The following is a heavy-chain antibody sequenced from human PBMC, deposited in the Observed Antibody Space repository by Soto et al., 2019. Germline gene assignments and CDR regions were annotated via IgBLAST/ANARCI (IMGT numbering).Heavy chain of an antibody. J-gene: IGHJ6*02. V-gene: IGHV1-3*01. Sequence: ASVKVSCKASGYSFTKYGLHWVRQAPGQRLEWMGWINPGNGDTKYSQKFQGRVTITRDTSATTAYMELSSLRSEDSAVFYCARTDCSSTSCYNYYYYGMDVWGQGTTVTVSS. CDR2: INPGNGDT. D-gene: IGHD2-2*01. CDR1: GYSFTKYG. CDR3: ARTDCSSTSCYNYYYYGMDV.